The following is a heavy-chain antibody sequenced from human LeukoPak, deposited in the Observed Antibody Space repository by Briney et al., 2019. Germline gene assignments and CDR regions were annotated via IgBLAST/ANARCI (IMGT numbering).Heavy chain of an antibody. V-gene: IGHV4-4*09. CDR1: GGSISGNY. CDR2: IHSSGYT. CDR3: TKRQGPTSGSYDYFDP. J-gene: IGHJ5*02. D-gene: IGHD1-26*01. Sequence: SETLSLTCTVSGGSISGNYWSWIRQPPGQGLEWIAYIHSSGYTNYNSSLKSRVTISVDTSNNQFSLKVTSVTAADTAMYYCTKRQGPTSGSYDYFDPWGQGALVTVSS.